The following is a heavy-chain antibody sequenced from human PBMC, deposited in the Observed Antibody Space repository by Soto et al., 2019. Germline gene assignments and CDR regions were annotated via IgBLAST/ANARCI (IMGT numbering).Heavy chain of an antibody. Sequence: GGSLRLSCAASGFTFSNAWMSWVRQAPGKGLEWVGRIKSKTDGGTTDYAAPVKGRFTISRDDSKNTLYLQMNSLKTEDTAVYYCTTDPYYYDSSGPLYYYYGMDVWGQGTTVTVSS. CDR3: TTDPYYYDSSGPLYYYYGMDV. V-gene: IGHV3-15*01. CDR2: IKSKTDGGTT. J-gene: IGHJ6*02. CDR1: GFTFSNAW. D-gene: IGHD3-22*01.